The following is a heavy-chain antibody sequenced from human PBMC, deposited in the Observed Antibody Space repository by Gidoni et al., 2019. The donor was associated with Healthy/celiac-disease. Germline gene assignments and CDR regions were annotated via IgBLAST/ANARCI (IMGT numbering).Heavy chain of an antibody. CDR2: ISGSGCST. CDR3: AKVVWNTVTGWFDP. J-gene: IGHJ5*02. D-gene: IGHD4-17*01. CDR1: GFTFRSYA. V-gene: IGHV3-23*01. Sequence: EVQLLESGGGLVQPGGSLRLSCAASGFTFRSYAMSWVRQAPGKGREWVSAISGSGCSTYYADSVEGRFTISRDKSKNTLYLQMNSLRAEDTAVYYCAKVVWNTVTGWFDPWGQGTLVTVSS.